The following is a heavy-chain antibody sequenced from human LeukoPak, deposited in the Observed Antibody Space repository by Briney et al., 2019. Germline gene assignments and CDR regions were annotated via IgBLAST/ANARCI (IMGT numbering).Heavy chain of an antibody. CDR1: GGSISSGGYS. CDR2: IYHSGST. Sequence: PSQTLSLTCAVSGGSISSGGYSWSWIRQPPGKGLEWIGYIYHSGSTYYNPSLKSRVTISVDRSKNQFSLKLSSVTAADTAVYYCARWAAAYDYWGQGTLVTVSS. J-gene: IGHJ4*02. CDR3: ARWAAAYDY. V-gene: IGHV4-30-2*01. D-gene: IGHD6-13*01.